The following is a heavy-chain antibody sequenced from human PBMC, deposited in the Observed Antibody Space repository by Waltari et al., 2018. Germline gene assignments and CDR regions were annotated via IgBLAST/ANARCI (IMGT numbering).Heavy chain of an antibody. V-gene: IGHV3-49*04. CDR3: TRILGWGANAY. CDR2: IRNKANGGTT. CDR1: GFNFGDYA. D-gene: IGHD1-26*01. Sequence: EVQLVESGGGLVQQGRSLRLSCTTSGFNFGDYAMSWVRQAPGKGLEWVGFIRNKANGGTTEYAASVKGRFTISRDDSKSIAYLQMNSLKTEDTAVYYCTRILGWGANAYWGQGTLVTVSS. J-gene: IGHJ4*02.